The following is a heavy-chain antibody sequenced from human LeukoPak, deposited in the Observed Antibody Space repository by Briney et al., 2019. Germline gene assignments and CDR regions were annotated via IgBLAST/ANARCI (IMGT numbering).Heavy chain of an antibody. D-gene: IGHD3-3*02. V-gene: IGHV3-53*01. CDR2: FTVGGST. Sequence: PGGSLRLSCAASGFTVSSNYMSWVRQAPGKGLEWVSSFTVGGSTYYADSVKGRFTISRDNSKNTLYLQLNSLRAEDTAVYYCAKDDSISLRGKFDSWGQGALVTVSS. CDR1: GFTVSSNY. J-gene: IGHJ4*02. CDR3: AKDDSISLRGKFDS.